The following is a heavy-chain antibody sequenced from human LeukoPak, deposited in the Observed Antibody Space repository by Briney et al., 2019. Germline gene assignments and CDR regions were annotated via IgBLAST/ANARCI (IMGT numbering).Heavy chain of an antibody. CDR1: GGSMYSGGFS. Sequence: SQTLSLTCTVSGGSMYSGGFSWSWIRQPPGKGLEWIGYIYYSGRTYYNPSLKSRVTISVDTSKNQFSLKLSSVTAADTAVYYCARVGRRSGSYLFLRPWFDPWGQGTLVTVSS. CDR2: IYYSGRT. J-gene: IGHJ5*02. D-gene: IGHD3-10*01. CDR3: ARVGRRSGSYLFLRPWFDP. V-gene: IGHV4-30-4*07.